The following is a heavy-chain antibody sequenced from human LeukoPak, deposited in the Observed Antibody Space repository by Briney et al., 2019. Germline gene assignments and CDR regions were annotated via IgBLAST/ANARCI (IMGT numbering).Heavy chain of an antibody. CDR3: ARGVPAAISWFDP. D-gene: IGHD2-2*02. J-gene: IGHJ5*02. CDR2: IWYDGSNK. CDR1: GFTFSSYG. V-gene: IGHV3-33*01. Sequence: GGSLRLSCAASGFTFSSYGMHWVRQAPGKGLEWVAAIWYDGSNKYYADSVKGRFTISRDNSKNTLYLQMNSLRAEDTAVYYCARGVPAAISWFDPWGQGTLVTVSS.